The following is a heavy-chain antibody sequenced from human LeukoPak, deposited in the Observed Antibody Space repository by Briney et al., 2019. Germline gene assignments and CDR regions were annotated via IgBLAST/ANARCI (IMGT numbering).Heavy chain of an antibody. J-gene: IGHJ6*02. CDR1: GFTFSTYS. D-gene: IGHD1-26*01. Sequence: GGSLRLSCTASGFTFSTYSMNWVRQAPGKGLEWVSYISSSSSTIYYADSVKGRFTISRDNAKNSLYLQMNSLRDEDTAVYYCARDPSSGSYFPYGMDVWGQGTTVTVSS. CDR2: ISSSSSTI. CDR3: ARDPSSGSYFPYGMDV. V-gene: IGHV3-48*02.